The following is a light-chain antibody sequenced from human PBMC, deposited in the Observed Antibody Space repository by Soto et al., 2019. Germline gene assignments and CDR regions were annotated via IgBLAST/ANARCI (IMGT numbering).Light chain of an antibody. CDR1: QDIRNY. Sequence: DIQMTQSPSSLSASVGDRVTITCQASQDIRNYLNWYQQKPGKAPKLLIYDASNLQTGVPSRFSGSGSGTDFTITISSLQPEDIATYYCQQYDNLPLTFGGGTKVDIK. J-gene: IGKJ4*01. V-gene: IGKV1-33*01. CDR3: QQYDNLPLT. CDR2: DAS.